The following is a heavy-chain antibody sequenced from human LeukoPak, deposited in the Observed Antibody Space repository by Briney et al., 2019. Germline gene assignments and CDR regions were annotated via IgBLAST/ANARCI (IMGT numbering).Heavy chain of an antibody. D-gene: IGHD6-6*01. V-gene: IGHV4-34*01. CDR1: GGSFSGYY. J-gene: IGHJ5*02. Sequence: SETLSLTCAVYGGSFSGYYWSWIRQPPGKGLEWIGEINHSGSTNYNPSLKSRVTISVDTSKNQFSLKLSSVTAADTAVYYCARGIRYSSSFFSWFDPWGQGTLVTVSS. CDR3: ARGIRYSSSFFSWFDP. CDR2: INHSGST.